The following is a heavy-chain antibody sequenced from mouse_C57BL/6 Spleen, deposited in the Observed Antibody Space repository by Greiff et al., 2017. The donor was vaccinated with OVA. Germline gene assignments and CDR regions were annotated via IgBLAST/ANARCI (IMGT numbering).Heavy chain of an antibody. Sequence: QVQLQQSGPELVKPGASVKISCKASGYAFSSSRMNWVKQRPGKGLEWIGRIYPGDGDTNYNGKFKGKATLTADKSSSTAYMQLSSLTSEDSAVYFCARLGDYDGFDYWGQGTTLTVSS. D-gene: IGHD2-4*01. J-gene: IGHJ2*01. CDR1: GYAFSSSR. CDR2: IYPGDGDT. V-gene: IGHV1-82*01. CDR3: ARLGDYDGFDY.